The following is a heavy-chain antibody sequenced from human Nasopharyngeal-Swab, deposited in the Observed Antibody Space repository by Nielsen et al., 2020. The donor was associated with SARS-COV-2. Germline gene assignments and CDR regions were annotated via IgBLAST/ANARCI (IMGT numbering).Heavy chain of an antibody. V-gene: IGHV3-30-3*01. D-gene: IGHD2-2*01. Sequence: WIRQPPEKGLEWVAVISYDGSNKYYADSVKGRFTTSRDNSKNTLYLQMNSLRAEDTAVYYCARSGDYCSSTSCYLSDAFDIWGQGTMVTVSS. CDR3: ARSGDYCSSTSCYLSDAFDI. CDR2: ISYDGSNK. J-gene: IGHJ3*02.